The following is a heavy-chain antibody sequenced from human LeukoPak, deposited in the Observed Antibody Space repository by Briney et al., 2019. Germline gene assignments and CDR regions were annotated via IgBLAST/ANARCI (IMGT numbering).Heavy chain of an antibody. D-gene: IGHD3-10*01. J-gene: IGHJ4*02. CDR1: GGSFSGYY. CDR3: ARASPRAYYYGSGSPNFDY. CDR2: INHSGST. Sequence: SETLSLTCAVYGGSFSGYYWSWIRQPPGKGLEWIGEINHSGSTNYNPSLKSRVTISVDTSKNQFSLKLSSVTAADTAVYYCARASPRAYYYGSGSPNFDYWGQGTLVTVSS. V-gene: IGHV4-34*01.